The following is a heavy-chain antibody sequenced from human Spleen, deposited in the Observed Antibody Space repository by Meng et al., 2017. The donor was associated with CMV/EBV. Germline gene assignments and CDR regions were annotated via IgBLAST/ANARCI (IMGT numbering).Heavy chain of an antibody. CDR2: ISSSSSYM. CDR3: AKDSSSGYYYYYGMDV. Sequence: GESLKISCAASGFTFSSYSMNWVRQVPGKGLEWVSSISSSSSYMYYAGSVKGRFTISRDNAKNTLYLQMNSLRAEDTAVYYCAKDSSSGYYYYYGMDVWGQGTTVTVSS. J-gene: IGHJ6*02. CDR1: GFTFSSYS. V-gene: IGHV3-21*04. D-gene: IGHD6-19*01.